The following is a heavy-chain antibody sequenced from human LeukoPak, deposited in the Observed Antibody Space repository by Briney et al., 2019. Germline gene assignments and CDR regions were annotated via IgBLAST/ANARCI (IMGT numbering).Heavy chain of an antibody. J-gene: IGHJ5*02. D-gene: IGHD3-10*01. CDR3: AKRRFGELYAGDWFDP. CDR1: GGTFSSYA. CDR2: IIPIFGTA. Sequence: ASVKVSCKASGGTFSSYAISWVRQAPGQGLEWMGGIIPIFGTANYAQKFQGRVTITTDESTSTAYMELNSLRAEDTALYYCAKRRFGELYAGDWFDPWGQGTLDTVSS. V-gene: IGHV1-69*05.